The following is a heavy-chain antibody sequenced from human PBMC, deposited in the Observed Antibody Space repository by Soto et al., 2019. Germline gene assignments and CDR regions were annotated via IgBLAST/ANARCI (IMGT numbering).Heavy chain of an antibody. V-gene: IGHV3-43D*04. CDR1: GFTFDEYA. D-gene: IGHD3-3*01. CDR2: ISWDGSNR. J-gene: IGHJ4*02. CDR3: ANDISRGPTKNYDFWSGPDY. Sequence: EVELVESGGAVVQPGGSLRLSCAASGFTFDEYAMHWVRQAPGKGLEWVSLISWDGSNRYYADSVKGRFTISRDNSKYSLYLQMNSLRAEDTALYYCANDISRGPTKNYDFWSGPDYWGQGTLVTVSS.